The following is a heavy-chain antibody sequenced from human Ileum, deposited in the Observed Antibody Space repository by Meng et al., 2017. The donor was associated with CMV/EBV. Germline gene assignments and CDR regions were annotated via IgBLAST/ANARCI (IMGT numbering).Heavy chain of an antibody. CDR3: ARDPNSGWHFDY. J-gene: IGHJ4*02. CDR2: IYTSGTT. D-gene: IGHD6-19*01. Sequence: QVQLQESAPGLVKPSGTLSLTCTVSGGSITSYCWSWIRQPAGKGLEWIGRIYTSGTTNYNPSLKSRVTMSVDTSKNQFSLKLSSVTAADTAVYYCARDPNSGWHFDYWGQGTLVTVSS. V-gene: IGHV4-4*07. CDR1: GGSITSYC.